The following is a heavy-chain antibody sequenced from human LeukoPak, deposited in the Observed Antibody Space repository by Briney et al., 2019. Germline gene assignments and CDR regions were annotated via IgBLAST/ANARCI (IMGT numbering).Heavy chain of an antibody. CDR3: ARGHSYYYYGMDV. CDR2: IYPSGST. V-gene: IGHV4-4*07. CDR1: GGSISSDY. Sequence: SETLSLTCTVSGGSISSDYWSWIRQPAGKGLEWIGRIYPSGSTNYKPSLKSRITMSLDTSKNLLSLNLSSVTAADTAVYYCARGHSYYYYGMDVWGRGTTVTVSS. J-gene: IGHJ6*02.